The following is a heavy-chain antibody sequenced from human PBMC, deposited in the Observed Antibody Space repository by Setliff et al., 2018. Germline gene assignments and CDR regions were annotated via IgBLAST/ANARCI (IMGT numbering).Heavy chain of an antibody. D-gene: IGHD3-22*01. J-gene: IGHJ5*02. V-gene: IGHV4-38-2*01. CDR1: GFSISSGYY. CDR3: ARAHTWSLPNDNSGYPGWFDP. CDR2: IHHSGKA. Sequence: PSETLSLTCAVSGFSISSGYYWGWIRQPPGKGLEWIVNIHHSGKAYYNPSLKSRVTMSVDTSKNHVSLKLSSVTAADTAVYCCARAHTWSLPNDNSGYPGWFDPWGQGTLVTVS.